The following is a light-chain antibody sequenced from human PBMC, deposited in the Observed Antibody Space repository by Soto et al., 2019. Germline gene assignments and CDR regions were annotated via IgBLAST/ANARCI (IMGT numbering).Light chain of an antibody. CDR1: QRVSSN. J-gene: IGKJ1*01. CDR3: QQYNNWPPRT. V-gene: IGKV3-15*01. Sequence: EIVMTQSPATLSVSPGERATLSCRASQRVSSNLAWYQQKPGQAPRLLIYGASTRATGIPARFSGSGSGTAFTLTLNSLQSEDFAGYYCQQYNNWPPRTFGQGNKVEI. CDR2: GAS.